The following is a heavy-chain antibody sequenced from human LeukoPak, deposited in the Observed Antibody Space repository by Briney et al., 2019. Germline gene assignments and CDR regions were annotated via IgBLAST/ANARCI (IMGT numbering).Heavy chain of an antibody. D-gene: IGHD3-22*01. CDR1: GFTFSSYW. J-gene: IGHJ3*02. V-gene: IGHV3-64*01. CDR3: ARWGYDSSSYAFDI. Sequence: GGSLRLSCAASGFTFSSYWMHWVRQAPGKGLEYVSAISSNGGSTYYANSVKGRFTVSRDNSKNTLYLQMGGLRAEDMAVYYCARWGYDSSSYAFDIWGQGTMVTVSS. CDR2: ISSNGGST.